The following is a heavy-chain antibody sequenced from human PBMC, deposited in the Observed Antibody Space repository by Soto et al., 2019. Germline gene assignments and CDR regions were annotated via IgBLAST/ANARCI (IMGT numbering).Heavy chain of an antibody. CDR1: GGSVSNGDYY. CDR3: ARGIRISDFWSGYSNWFDP. D-gene: IGHD3-3*01. CDR2: IYYSGST. V-gene: IGHV4-30-4*01. Sequence: SETLSLTCTVSGGSVSNGDYYCTWIRQPPGKGLEWIGYIYYSGSTYYNPSLKSRVTISVDTSKNQFSLKLSSVTAADTAVYYCARGIRISDFWSGYSNWFDPWGQGTLVTVSS. J-gene: IGHJ5*02.